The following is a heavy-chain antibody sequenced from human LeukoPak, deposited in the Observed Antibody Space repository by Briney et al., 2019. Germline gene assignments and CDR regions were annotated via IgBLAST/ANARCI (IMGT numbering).Heavy chain of an antibody. CDR3: AGHYGAVVGI. CDR2: ISYDGSNK. Sequence: PGGSLRLSCAASGFTLNSYGIHWGRPAPGQGLGWVAVISYDGSNKYYADSVKGRFTISRDNSKNTLYLQMNSLRAEDTAVYYCAGHYGAVVGIWGQGTMVTVSS. CDR1: GFTLNSYG. J-gene: IGHJ3*02. V-gene: IGHV3-30*03. D-gene: IGHD4-17*01.